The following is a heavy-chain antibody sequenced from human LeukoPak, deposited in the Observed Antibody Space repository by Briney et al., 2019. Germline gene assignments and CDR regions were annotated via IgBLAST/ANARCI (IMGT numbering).Heavy chain of an antibody. J-gene: IGHJ3*02. CDR2: IYHSGST. Sequence: SETLSLTCAVSGGSISSSNRWSWVRQPPGKGLEWIGEIYHSGSTNYNPSLKSRVTISVDKSKNQFSLKLSSVTAADTAVYYCARFMITFGGVIVMDAFDIWGQGAMVTVSS. V-gene: IGHV4-4*02. CDR1: GGSISSSNR. D-gene: IGHD3-16*02. CDR3: ARFMITFGGVIVMDAFDI.